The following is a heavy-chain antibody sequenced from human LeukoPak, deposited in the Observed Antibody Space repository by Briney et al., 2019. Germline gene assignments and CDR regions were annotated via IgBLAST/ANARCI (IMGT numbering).Heavy chain of an antibody. V-gene: IGHV3-74*01. Sequence: GGSLRLSCAASGFTFSSDWMHWVRQAPGKGLVWVSRMNSDGSVTTYADSVKGRFTISRDNAKNMLYLEMNSLRAEDTAVYYCARANSGFLLDYWGQGTLVTVSS. CDR3: ARANSGFLLDY. J-gene: IGHJ4*02. CDR2: MNSDGSVT. D-gene: IGHD3-22*01. CDR1: GFTFSSDW.